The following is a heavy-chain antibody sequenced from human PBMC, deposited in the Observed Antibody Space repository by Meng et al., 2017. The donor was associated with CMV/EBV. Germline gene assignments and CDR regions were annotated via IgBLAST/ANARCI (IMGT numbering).Heavy chain of an antibody. V-gene: IGHV5-51*01. CDR2: IYPGDSDT. CDR1: GYSFTSYW. CDR3: ARRVEGYCSSTSCDDAFDI. D-gene: IGHD2-2*01. J-gene: IGHJ3*02. Sequence: QVSCKGSGYSFTSYWIGWVRQMPGKGLEWMGIIYPGDSDTRYSPSFQGQVTISADKSISTAYLQWSSLKASDTAMYYCARRVEGYCSSTSCDDAFDIWGQGTMVTVSS.